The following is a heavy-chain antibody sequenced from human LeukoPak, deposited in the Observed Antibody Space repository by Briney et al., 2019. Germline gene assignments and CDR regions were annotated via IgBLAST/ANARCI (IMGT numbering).Heavy chain of an antibody. V-gene: IGHV4-39*07. CDR2: IYYSGTT. CDR1: GGSINIGGYY. Sequence: SETLSLTCTVSGGSINIGGYYWGWIRQPPGKGLEWIGNIYYSGTTYYNPSLKSRVTISIDTSKNQFSLKLSSVTAADTAVYYCARGVFMYYYGSGSRTGTNYFDYWGQGTLVTVSS. CDR3: ARGVFMYYYGSGSRTGTNYFDY. J-gene: IGHJ4*02. D-gene: IGHD3-10*01.